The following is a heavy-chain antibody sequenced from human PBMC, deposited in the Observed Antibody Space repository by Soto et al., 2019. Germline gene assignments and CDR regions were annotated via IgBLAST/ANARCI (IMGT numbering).Heavy chain of an antibody. J-gene: IGHJ3*02. Sequence: GGSLRLSCAASGFTFSIYAMSWVRQAPGKGLEWVSAISGSGGSTYYADSVKGRFTISRDNSKNTLYLQMNSLRAEDTAVYYCAKPVSSVRGGEDAFDIWGQGTMVTVSS. CDR2: ISGSGGST. V-gene: IGHV3-23*01. CDR3: AKPVSSVRGGEDAFDI. D-gene: IGHD3-16*01. CDR1: GFTFSIYA.